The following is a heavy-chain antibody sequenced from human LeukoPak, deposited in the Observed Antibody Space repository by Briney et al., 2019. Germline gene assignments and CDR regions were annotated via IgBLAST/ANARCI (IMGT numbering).Heavy chain of an antibody. CDR2: IYYSGST. V-gene: IGHV4-59*01. CDR1: GGSFSGYY. J-gene: IGHJ4*02. Sequence: SETLSLTCAVYGGSFSGYYWSWIRQPPGKGLEWIGYIYYSGSTNYNPSLKSRVTISVDTSKNQFSLKLSSVTAADTAVYYCARVGYDSSGYYPIDYRGQGTLVTVSS. D-gene: IGHD3-22*01. CDR3: ARVGYDSSGYYPIDY.